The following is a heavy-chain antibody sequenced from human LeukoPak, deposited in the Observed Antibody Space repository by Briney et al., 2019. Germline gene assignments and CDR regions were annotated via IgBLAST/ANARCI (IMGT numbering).Heavy chain of an antibody. D-gene: IGHD6-19*01. Sequence: SVKVSCKTSGGTFSSYAITWVRQAPGQGLEWMGGIIPIFGTTNYAQKFQGRVTITADESTSTAYMELSSLRSEDTAVYYCAREGSGWGYYYMDVWGKGTTVTVSS. CDR3: AREGSGWGYYYMDV. CDR2: IIPIFGTT. CDR1: GGTFSSYA. J-gene: IGHJ6*03. V-gene: IGHV1-69*13.